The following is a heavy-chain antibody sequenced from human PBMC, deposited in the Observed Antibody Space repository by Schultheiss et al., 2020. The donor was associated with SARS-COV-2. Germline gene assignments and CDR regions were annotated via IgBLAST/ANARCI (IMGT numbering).Heavy chain of an antibody. D-gene: IGHD6-6*01. CDR3: ARGKVYSSSSRWVGYYGMDV. J-gene: IGHJ6*02. Sequence: SETLSLTCTVSGGSVSSGSYYWSWIRQPPGKGLEWIGHIYYSGNTNYNPSLKSRVTISVDTSRNQFSLKVTSVTAADTAVYYCARGKVYSSSSRWVGYYGMDVWGQGTTVTVSS. CDR2: IYYSGNT. CDR1: GGSVSSGSYY. V-gene: IGHV4-61*01.